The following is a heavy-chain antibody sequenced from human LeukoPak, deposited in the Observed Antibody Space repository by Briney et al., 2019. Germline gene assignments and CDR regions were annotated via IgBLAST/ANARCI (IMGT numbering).Heavy chain of an antibody. J-gene: IGHJ3*02. Sequence: GGSLRLSCAASGFTVSSNYMSWVRQAPGKGLEWVSVIYSGGSTYYADSVKGRFTISRDNSKNTLYLQMNSLRAEDTAVYYCARGRDSSGYYPDAFDIWGQGTMVTVSS. CDR2: IYSGGST. CDR3: ARGRDSSGYYPDAFDI. D-gene: IGHD3-22*01. V-gene: IGHV3-53*01. CDR1: GFTVSSNY.